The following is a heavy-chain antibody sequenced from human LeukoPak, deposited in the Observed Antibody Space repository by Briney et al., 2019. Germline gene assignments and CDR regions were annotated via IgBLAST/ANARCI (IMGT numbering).Heavy chain of an antibody. CDR1: GFTFSSYN. Sequence: GSLRLSCAASGFTFSSYNMNWVRQAPGKGLEWIGEINHSGSTNYNPSLKSRVTISVDTSKNQSSLKLSSVTAADTAVYYCAISKLYSSGWFSPHFDYWGQGTLVTVSS. CDR2: INHSGST. J-gene: IGHJ4*02. D-gene: IGHD6-19*01. V-gene: IGHV4-34*08. CDR3: AISKLYSSGWFSPHFDY.